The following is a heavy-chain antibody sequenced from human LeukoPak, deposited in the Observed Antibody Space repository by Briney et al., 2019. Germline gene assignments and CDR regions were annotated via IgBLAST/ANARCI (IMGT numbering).Heavy chain of an antibody. CDR3: ARLKVGSSWYYFDY. V-gene: IGHV4-39*01. D-gene: IGHD6-13*01. J-gene: IGHJ4*02. Sequence: SETLSLTCTVSGGSISSSSYYWGWIRQPPGKGLEWIGSIYYSGSTYYNPSLKSRVTISVDTSKNQFSLKLSSVTAADTAVYYCARLKVGSSWYYFDYWGQGTLVTVSS. CDR1: GGSISSSSYY. CDR2: IYYSGST.